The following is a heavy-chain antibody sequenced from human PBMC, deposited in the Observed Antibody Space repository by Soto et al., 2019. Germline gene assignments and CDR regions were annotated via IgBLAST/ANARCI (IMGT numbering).Heavy chain of an antibody. J-gene: IGHJ6*02. V-gene: IGHV3-33*01. Sequence: QVQLVESGGGVVQPGRSLRLSCAASGFTFSSYGMHWVRQAPGKGLEWVAVIRYDGSNKYYADSVKGRFTISRDNSKNTLYLQMNSLRAEDTAVYYCASNYGMDVWGQGTTVTVSS. CDR2: IRYDGSNK. CDR3: ASNYGMDV. CDR1: GFTFSSYG.